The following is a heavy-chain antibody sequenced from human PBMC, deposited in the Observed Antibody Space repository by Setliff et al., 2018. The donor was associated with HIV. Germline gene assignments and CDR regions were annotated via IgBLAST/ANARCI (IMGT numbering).Heavy chain of an antibody. CDR3: ARMTWGGSAAAGWDY. CDR1: GYSFRNYG. V-gene: IGHV1-18*01. CDR2: INNYNGNT. Sequence: ASVKVSCKTSGYSFRNYGITWARLAPGQGLEWMGWINNYNGNTNSAQKFRDRVSLSEDTSSTTTYLDLRNLTSAYTALYYCARMTWGGSAAAGWDYWGQGTQGTVSS. D-gene: IGHD6-13*01. J-gene: IGHJ4*02.